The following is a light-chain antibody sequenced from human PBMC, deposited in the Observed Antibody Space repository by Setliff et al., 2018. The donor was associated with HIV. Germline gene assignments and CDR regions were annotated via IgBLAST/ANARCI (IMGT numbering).Light chain of an antibody. J-gene: IGLJ1*01. CDR2: EVT. CDR3: FSYRNSDTRV. Sequence: ALTQPASVSGSPGQSIAISCTGTGSDVGGYNYVSWYQQHPGKAPKLIIYEVTNRPSGVSGRFSGSKFGNTASLTISGLQAEDEADYYCFSYRNSDTRVFGTGTKVTVL. CDR1: GSDVGGYNY. V-gene: IGLV2-14*01.